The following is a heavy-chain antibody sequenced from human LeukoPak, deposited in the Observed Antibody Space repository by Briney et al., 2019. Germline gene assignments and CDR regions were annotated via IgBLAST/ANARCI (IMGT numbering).Heavy chain of an antibody. CDR3: ARGTSLQKYFDY. CDR1: GFTFSSYA. V-gene: IGHV3-30*01. J-gene: IGHJ4*02. CDR2: ITYDGRDK. Sequence: PGGSLRLSCAASGFTFSSYALHWVRQAPGKGLEWVAVITYDGRDKYYGDSVQGRFTISRDTSKNTLSLQMNSLRTEDAAVYYCARGTSLQKYFDYWGQGTLVTVSS.